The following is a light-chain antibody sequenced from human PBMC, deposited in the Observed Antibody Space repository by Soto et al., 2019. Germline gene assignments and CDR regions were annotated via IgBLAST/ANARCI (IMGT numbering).Light chain of an antibody. Sequence: QSVLTQPPSVSGAPGQRVIISCTGSSSTIGPGYDVHWYQQHPGTAPKLLIYGDSHRPSGVPDRFSGSKSGTSASLAITGLQAEDEADYYCQSYDRSLSASVVFGGGTKVTVL. V-gene: IGLV1-40*01. J-gene: IGLJ2*01. CDR3: QSYDRSLSASVV. CDR2: GDS. CDR1: SSTIGPGYD.